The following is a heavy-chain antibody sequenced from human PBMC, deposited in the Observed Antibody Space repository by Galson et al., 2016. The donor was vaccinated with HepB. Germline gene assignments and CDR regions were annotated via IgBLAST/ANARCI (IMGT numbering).Heavy chain of an antibody. CDR3: ARVTLEYSGYDYFDY. D-gene: IGHD5-12*01. CDR2: IWYDGSNV. CDR1: GFAFSSYG. Sequence: SLRLSCAASGFAFSSYGMHWVRQAPGKGLEWVAVIWYDGSNVYYAPSVKGRFTISRDNSNNMLYLQMNSLRAEDTAVYYCARVTLEYSGYDYFDYWGQGAMVTVAS. V-gene: IGHV3-33*01. J-gene: IGHJ4*02.